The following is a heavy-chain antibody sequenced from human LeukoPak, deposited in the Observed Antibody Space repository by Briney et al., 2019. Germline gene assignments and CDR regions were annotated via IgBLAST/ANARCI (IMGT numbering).Heavy chain of an antibody. V-gene: IGHV4-34*01. CDR1: GESITAYY. CDR3: AGAAATGTGRAFHY. Sequence: SETLSLTCAVYGESITAYYWTWIRQPPGKRLEWIGEVRHSGSTNYNPSLKSRVTMSVDMSKNQFSLKLNSVTAADTAVYYCAGAAATGTGRAFHYWAQGNLVPVSS. J-gene: IGHJ4*02. D-gene: IGHD3-10*01. CDR2: VRHSGST.